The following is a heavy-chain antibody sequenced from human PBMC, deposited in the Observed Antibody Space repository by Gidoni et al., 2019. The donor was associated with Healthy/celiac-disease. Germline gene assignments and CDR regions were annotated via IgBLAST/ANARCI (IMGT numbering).Heavy chain of an antibody. CDR2: IYYSGST. J-gene: IGHJ6*02. V-gene: IGHV4-31*03. CDR3: ARVRGGSGSSANYYYYYGMDV. D-gene: IGHD3-10*01. Sequence: QVQLQESGPGLVKPSQTLSLTCTVSGGSISSGGYYWSWIRQHPGTGLEWVGYIYYSGSTHYNPSLKSRVTISVDTSKNQFSLKLSSVTAADTAVYDCARVRGGSGSSANYYYYYGMDVWGQGTTVTVSS. CDR1: GGSISSGGYY.